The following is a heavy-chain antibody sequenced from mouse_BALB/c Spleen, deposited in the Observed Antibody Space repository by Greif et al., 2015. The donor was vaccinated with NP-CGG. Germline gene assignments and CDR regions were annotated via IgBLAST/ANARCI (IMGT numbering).Heavy chain of an antibody. D-gene: IGHD2-3*01. Sequence: EVMLVESGGGLVKPGGSLKLSCAASGFAFSSYDMSWVRQTPEKRLEWVAYISSGGGSTYYPDTVKGRFTISRDNAKNTLYLQTSSLKSEDTAMYYCARYDGYYYYAMDYWGQGTSVIVSS. CDR2: ISSGGGST. CDR1: GFAFSSYD. V-gene: IGHV5-12-1*01. J-gene: IGHJ4*01. CDR3: ARYDGYYYYAMDY.